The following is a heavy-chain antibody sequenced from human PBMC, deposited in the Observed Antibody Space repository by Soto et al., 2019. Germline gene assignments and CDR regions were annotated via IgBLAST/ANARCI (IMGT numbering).Heavy chain of an antibody. CDR2: MNPNSGNT. CDR3: ARSAIGYCSGGSCYTPDY. CDR1: GYTFTSYD. Sequence: ASVKVSCKASGYTFTSYDINWVRQATGQGLEWMGWMNPNSGNTGYAQKFQGRVTMTRNTSISTAYMELSSLRSEDTAVYYCARSAIGYCSGGSCYTPDYWGQGTLVTVS. J-gene: IGHJ4*02. D-gene: IGHD2-15*01. V-gene: IGHV1-8*01.